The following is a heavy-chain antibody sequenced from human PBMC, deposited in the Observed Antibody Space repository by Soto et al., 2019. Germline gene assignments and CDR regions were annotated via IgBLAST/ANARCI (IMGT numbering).Heavy chain of an antibody. Sequence: GGSLRLSCAASGFTFSSYGMHWVRQAPGKGLEWVAVISYDGSNKYYADAVKGRFTISRDNSKNTLYLQMSSLRAEDTVLYYCARAFCTNGVCYYFFDYWGHGTLVTVSS. CDR1: GFTFSSYG. CDR2: ISYDGSNK. J-gene: IGHJ4*01. CDR3: ARAFCTNGVCYYFFDY. V-gene: IGHV3-30*03. D-gene: IGHD2-8*01.